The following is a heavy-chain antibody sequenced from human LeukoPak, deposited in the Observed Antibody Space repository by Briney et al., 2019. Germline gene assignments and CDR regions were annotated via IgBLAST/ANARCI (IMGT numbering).Heavy chain of an antibody. J-gene: IGHJ4*02. CDR2: IFYSGST. D-gene: IGHD1-1*01. Sequence: SETLSPTCTVSGGSIRNYYWSWIRQPPGKGLEWIGYIFYSGSTNYNPSLKSRVTIAVDTSNNQFSLKLNSVTAADTAVYYCARLTWVPTYNFDYWGQGTLVTVSS. CDR3: ARLTWVPTYNFDY. V-gene: IGHV4-59*08. CDR1: GGSIRNYY.